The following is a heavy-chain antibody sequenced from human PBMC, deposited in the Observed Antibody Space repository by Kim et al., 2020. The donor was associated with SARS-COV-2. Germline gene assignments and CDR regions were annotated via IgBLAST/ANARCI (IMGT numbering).Heavy chain of an antibody. CDR3: ARSLWILPSDGMDV. CDR2: IYYSGST. Sequence: SETLSLTCTVSGGSISSSSYYWGWIRQPPGKGLEWIGSIYYSGSTYYNPSLKSRVTISVDTSKNQFSLKLSSVTAADTAVYYCARSLWILPSDGMDVWGQGTTVTVSS. CDR1: GGSISSSSYY. J-gene: IGHJ6*02. D-gene: IGHD2-21*01. V-gene: IGHV4-39*07.